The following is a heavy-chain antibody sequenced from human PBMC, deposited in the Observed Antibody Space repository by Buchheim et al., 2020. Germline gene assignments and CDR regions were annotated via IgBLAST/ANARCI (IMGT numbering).Heavy chain of an antibody. J-gene: IGHJ4*02. CDR1: GFTFSSYG. V-gene: IGHV3-33*01. CDR3: ARDLRVGANLMDY. D-gene: IGHD1-26*01. Sequence: QVQLVESGGGVVQPGRSLRLSCAASGFTFSSYGMHWVRQAPGKGLEWVAVIWYDGSNKYYADSVKGRFTISRDNSKITLYLQMNSQRAEDTAVYYCARDLRVGANLMDYWGQGTL. CDR2: IWYDGSNK.